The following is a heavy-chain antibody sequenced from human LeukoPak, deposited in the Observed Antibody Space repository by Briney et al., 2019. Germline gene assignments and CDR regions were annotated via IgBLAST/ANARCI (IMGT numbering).Heavy chain of an antibody. CDR2: IYQSGST. V-gene: IGHV4-30-2*01. CDR3: ARAGYYGSGRPLDY. Sequence: PSETLSLTCAVSGGSISSGGYSWSWIRQPPGKGLEWSGYIYQSGSTYYNPSLKSRVTISVDRSKNQFSLKLSSVTAADTAVYYCARAGYYGSGRPLDYWGQGTLVTVTS. CDR1: GGSISSGGYS. J-gene: IGHJ4*02. D-gene: IGHD3-10*01.